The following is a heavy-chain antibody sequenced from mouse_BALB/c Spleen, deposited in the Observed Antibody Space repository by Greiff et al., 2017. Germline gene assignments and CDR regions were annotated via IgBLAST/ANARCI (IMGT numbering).Heavy chain of an antibody. Sequence: EVHLVESGGGLVKPGGSLKLSCAASGFTFSSYAMSWVRQTPEKRLEWVASISSGGSTYYPDSVKGRFTISRDNARNILYLQMSSLRSEDTAMYYCAREDYGSSYDDYFDYWGQGTTLTVSS. CDR1: GFTFSSYA. D-gene: IGHD1-1*01. V-gene: IGHV5-6-5*01. CDR2: ISSGGST. CDR3: AREDYGSSYDDYFDY. J-gene: IGHJ2*01.